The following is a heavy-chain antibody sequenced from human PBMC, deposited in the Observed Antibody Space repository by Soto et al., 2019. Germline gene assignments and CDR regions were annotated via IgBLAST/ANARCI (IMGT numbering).Heavy chain of an antibody. CDR1: GFTFSSYS. CDR3: ARDLRPTAISPYYYHYYYGMDV. J-gene: IGHJ6*02. CDR2: ISGSGVST. Sequence: PGGSLRLSCAASGFTFSSYSMSWVRQAPGKGLEWVSAISGSGVSTYYADSVKGRFTISRDNSKNTLYLQMNSLRAEDTAVYYFARDLRPTAISPYYYHYYYGMDVCGQGTTVTVSS. V-gene: IGHV3-23*01. D-gene: IGHD5-18*01.